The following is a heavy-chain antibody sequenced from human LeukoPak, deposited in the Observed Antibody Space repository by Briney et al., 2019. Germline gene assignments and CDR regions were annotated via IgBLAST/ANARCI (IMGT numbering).Heavy chain of an antibody. V-gene: IGHV1-58*02. D-gene: IGHD3-3*01. CDR3: AAGPIRFLEWGPYGDY. J-gene: IGHJ4*02. CDR1: GFTFTSSA. CDR2: IVVGSGNT. Sequence: SVNVSCKASGFTFTSSAMQWVRQARGQRLEWIGWIVVGSGNTNYAQKFQERVTITRDMSTSTAYMELSSLRSEDTAVYYCAAGPIRFLEWGPYGDYWGQGTLVTVSS.